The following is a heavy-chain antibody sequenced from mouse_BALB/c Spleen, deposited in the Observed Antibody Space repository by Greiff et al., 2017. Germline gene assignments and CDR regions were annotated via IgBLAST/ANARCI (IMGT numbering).Heavy chain of an antibody. CDR1: GFTFSSYY. Sequence: EVKVVESGGGLVKLGGSLKLSCAASGFTFSSYYMSWVRQTPEKRLELVAAINSNGGSTYYPDTVKGRFTISRDNAKNTLYLQMSSLKSEDTALYYCARHLYGKEAWFAYWGQGTLVTVSA. CDR3: ARHLYGKEAWFAY. J-gene: IGHJ3*01. V-gene: IGHV5-6-2*01. D-gene: IGHD2-1*01. CDR2: INSNGGST.